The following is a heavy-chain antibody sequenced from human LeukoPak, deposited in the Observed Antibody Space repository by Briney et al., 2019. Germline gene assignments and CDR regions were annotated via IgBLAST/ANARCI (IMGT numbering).Heavy chain of an antibody. CDR2: IYYSGST. D-gene: IGHD3-16*02. CDR3: ARVPAFAWGVILGY. V-gene: IGHV4-39*07. J-gene: IGHJ4*02. CDR1: GFTFSSYW. Sequence: GSLRLSCAASGFTFSSYWMNWVRQAPGKGLEWIGSIYYSGSTYYNPSLKSRVTISVDTSKNQFSLKLSSVTAADTAVYYCARVPAFAWGVILGYWGQGTLVTVSS.